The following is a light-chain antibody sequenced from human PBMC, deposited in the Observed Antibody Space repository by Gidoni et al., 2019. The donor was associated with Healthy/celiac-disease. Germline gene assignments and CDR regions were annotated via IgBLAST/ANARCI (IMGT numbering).Light chain of an antibody. J-gene: IGLJ2*01. CDR1: SSNIGSNT. Sequence: LTQPPSASGTPGQRFTISCSGSSSNIGSNTVNWYQQLPGTAPKLLIYSNNQRPSGVPDRFSGSKSGTSASLAISGLQAEDEADYYCAAWDDSLNGVVFGGGTKLTVL. CDR3: AAWDDSLNGVV. CDR2: SNN. V-gene: IGLV1-44*01.